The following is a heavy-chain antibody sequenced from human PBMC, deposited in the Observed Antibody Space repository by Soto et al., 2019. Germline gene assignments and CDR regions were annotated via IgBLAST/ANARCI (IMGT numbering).Heavy chain of an antibody. CDR1: GGSVSSSSYY. D-gene: IGHD3-9*01. Sequence: QLQLQESGPGLVKPSETLSLTCTVSGGSVSSSSYYWGWVRQPPGQGLEWIGSVYYSGSTYYNRSRESRVTISVDKSKNQFSLKLMSVSAADTAVYYCGRLEGLATIAYYFDYWGQGALVTVSS. CDR2: VYYSGST. V-gene: IGHV4-39*01. J-gene: IGHJ4*02. CDR3: GRLEGLATIAYYFDY.